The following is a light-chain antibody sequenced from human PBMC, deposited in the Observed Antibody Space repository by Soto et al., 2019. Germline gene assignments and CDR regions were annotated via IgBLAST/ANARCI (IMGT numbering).Light chain of an antibody. V-gene: IGKV1-39*01. CDR1: QSISSF. J-gene: IGKJ5*01. CDR2: AAS. CDR3: QQSYRTPIT. Sequence: DIQMTQSPSSLSASVGDRVTITCRASQSISSFLNWYQQKPGKAPKLLIYAASSLQSGVPSRISGSGSGTDFTLTISSLQPEDFATYYCQQSYRTPITFGQGTRLEIK.